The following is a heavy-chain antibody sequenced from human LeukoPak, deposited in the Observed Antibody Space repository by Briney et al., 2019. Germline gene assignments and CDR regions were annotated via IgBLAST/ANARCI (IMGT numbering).Heavy chain of an antibody. J-gene: IGHJ3*02. D-gene: IGHD7-27*01. Sequence: PSETLSLTCSVSGGSVNSYYWSWIRQPPGKGLEWIGYIYTTGRTNYNPSLKSRVTISVDTSKNQFSLKLSSVTAADTAVYYCSKILGSGVWYGFDIWGQGTMVTVSS. CDR1: GGSVNSYY. CDR2: IYTTGRT. CDR3: SKILGSGVWYGFDI. V-gene: IGHV4-4*09.